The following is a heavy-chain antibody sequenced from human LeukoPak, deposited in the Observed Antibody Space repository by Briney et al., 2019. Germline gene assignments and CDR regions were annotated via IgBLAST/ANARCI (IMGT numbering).Heavy chain of an antibody. Sequence: GRSLRLSCAASGFTFSSYGMHWVRQAPGRGLEWVAVISYDGSNKYYADSVKGRFTISRDNSKNTLYLQMNSLRAEDTAVYYCAKDSVITMIVVVGNGMDVWGQGTTVTVSS. J-gene: IGHJ6*02. CDR3: AKDSVITMIVVVGNGMDV. CDR2: ISYDGSNK. V-gene: IGHV3-30*18. CDR1: GFTFSSYG. D-gene: IGHD3-22*01.